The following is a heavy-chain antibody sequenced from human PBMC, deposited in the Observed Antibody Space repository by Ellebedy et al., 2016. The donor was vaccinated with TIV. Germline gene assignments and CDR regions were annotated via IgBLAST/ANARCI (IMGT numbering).Heavy chain of an antibody. CDR2: INPSGGST. D-gene: IGHD6-19*01. Sequence: AASVKVSCKASGYTFTSYYMHWMRQAPGQGLEWMGIINPSGGSTSYAQKLQGRVTMTRDTSTSTVDMELSSLRSDDTAVYYCARMYSSGSYYFDYWGQGTLVTVSS. CDR3: ARMYSSGSYYFDY. J-gene: IGHJ4*02. CDR1: GYTFTSYY. V-gene: IGHV1-46*04.